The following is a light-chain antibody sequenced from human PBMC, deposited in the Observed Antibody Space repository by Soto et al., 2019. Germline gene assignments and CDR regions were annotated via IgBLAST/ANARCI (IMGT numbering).Light chain of an antibody. CDR3: QQYGSSPRVT. Sequence: EIVLTQSPGTLSLSPGERATLSCRASQSVSSSYLAWYQQKPGQAPRLLIYGASSRATGIPDRFSGSGSGTDFTLTISRLEPEDFAVYSCQQYGSSPRVTFGEGTKVELK. CDR1: QSVSSSY. V-gene: IGKV3-20*01. CDR2: GAS. J-gene: IGKJ4*01.